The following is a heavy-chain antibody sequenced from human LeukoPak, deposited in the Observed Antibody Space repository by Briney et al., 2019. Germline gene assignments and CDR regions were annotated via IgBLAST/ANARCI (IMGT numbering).Heavy chain of an antibody. J-gene: IGHJ6*02. CDR2: IYHSGST. V-gene: IGHV4-4*02. Sequence: PSGTLSLTCVVSGASISSSNWWSWVRQPPGKGLEWIGEIYHSGSTNYSPSLKSRVTISVDTSKNQFSLKLSSVTAADTAVYYCARDILTGYRTYYYYGMDVWGQGTTVTVSS. CDR1: GASISSSNW. D-gene: IGHD3-9*01. CDR3: ARDILTGYRTYYYYGMDV.